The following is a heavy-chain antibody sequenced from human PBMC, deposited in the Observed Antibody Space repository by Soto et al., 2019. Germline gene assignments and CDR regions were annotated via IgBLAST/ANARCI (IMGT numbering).Heavy chain of an antibody. Sequence: SETLSLTCTVSGDSISRGGFYWTWIRQHPGKGLEWIGYIYFNGNTYYNPSLKSRVAISVATSTNQFSLSLSSVTAADTAVYYCARGHSFDYWGQGALVTVSS. V-gene: IGHV4-31*03. J-gene: IGHJ4*02. CDR2: IYFNGNT. CDR3: ARGHSFDY. CDR1: GDSISRGGFY.